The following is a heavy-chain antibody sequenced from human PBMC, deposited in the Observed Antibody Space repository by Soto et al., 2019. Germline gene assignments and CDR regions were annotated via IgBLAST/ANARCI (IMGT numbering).Heavy chain of an antibody. J-gene: IGHJ6*02. Sequence: GGSLRLSCAASGFTFSSYGMHWVRQAPGKGLEWVAFISYDGSNKYSADSVKGRFTISRDNSKNMTYLQMNSLRAEDTAVYYCAKEKTYSSRRDGLDVSGQGATVIVSS. CDR1: GFTFSSYG. CDR2: ISYDGSNK. D-gene: IGHD6-19*01. V-gene: IGHV3-30*18. CDR3: AKEKTYSSRRDGLDV.